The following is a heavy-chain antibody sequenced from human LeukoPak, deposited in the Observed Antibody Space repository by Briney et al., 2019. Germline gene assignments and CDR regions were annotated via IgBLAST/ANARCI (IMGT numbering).Heavy chain of an antibody. CDR1: GLTFHEYE. V-gene: IGHV3-48*03. CDR2: ISSRASTI. D-gene: IGHD4/OR15-4a*01. J-gene: IGHJ4*02. Sequence: GGSLRLSCEASGLTFHEYELNWFRQAPGKGLEWISYISSRASTIFYADSVRGRFTISRDSATNSLYLQMSRLRDEDTAVYFCARGIGLGASDFWGQGTLVTVSS. CDR3: ARGIGLGASDF.